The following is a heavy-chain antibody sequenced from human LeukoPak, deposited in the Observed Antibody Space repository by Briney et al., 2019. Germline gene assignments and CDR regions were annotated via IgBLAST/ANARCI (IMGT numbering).Heavy chain of an antibody. CDR3: ARDHNLDAFDI. Sequence: SETLSLTCAVYGGSFSGYYWSWIRQPPGKGLEWIGYIYYSGSTNYNPSLKSRVTISVDTSKNQFSLKLSSVTAADTAVYYCARDHNLDAFDIWGQGTMVTVSS. CDR1: GGSFSGYY. CDR2: IYYSGST. V-gene: IGHV4-59*01. J-gene: IGHJ3*02.